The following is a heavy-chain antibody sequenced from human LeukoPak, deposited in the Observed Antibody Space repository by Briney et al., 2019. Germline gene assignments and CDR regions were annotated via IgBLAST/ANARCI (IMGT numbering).Heavy chain of an antibody. CDR1: GFTFDDYG. D-gene: IGHD3-10*01. V-gene: IGHV3-20*04. CDR3: ARDQEGCYGSGSYYPYYFDY. CDR2: INWNGGST. Sequence: PGGSLRLSCAASGFTFDDYGMSWVRQAPGEGLEWVSGINWNGGSTGYADSVKGRFTISRDNAKNSLYLQMNSLRAEDTALYYCARDQEGCYGSGSYYPYYFDYWGQGTLVTVSS. J-gene: IGHJ4*02.